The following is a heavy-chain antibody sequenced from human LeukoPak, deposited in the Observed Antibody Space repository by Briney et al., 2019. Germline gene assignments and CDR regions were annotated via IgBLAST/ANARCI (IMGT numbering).Heavy chain of an antibody. CDR1: GFTFSSYS. Sequence: NPGGSLRLSCAASGFTFSSYSMNWVRQAPGKGLEWVSSISCSSSYIYYADSVKGRFTISRDNAKNSLYLQMNSLRAEDTAVYYCARDEYSSSWYDNSHCYWGQGTLVTVSS. CDR3: ARDEYSSSWYDNSHCY. V-gene: IGHV3-21*01. D-gene: IGHD6-13*01. CDR2: ISCSSSYI. J-gene: IGHJ4*02.